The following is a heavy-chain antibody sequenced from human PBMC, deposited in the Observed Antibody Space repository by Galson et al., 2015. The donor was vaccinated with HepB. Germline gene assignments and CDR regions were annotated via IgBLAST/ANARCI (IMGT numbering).Heavy chain of an antibody. J-gene: IGHJ5*02. CDR1: GYTFTSYY. V-gene: IGHV1-46*01. Sequence: SVKVSCKASGYTFTSYYMHWVRQAPGQGLEWMGIINPSGGSTSYAKKFQGRVTMTRDTSTSTVYMELSSLRSEDTAVYYCARGAPYQLLDSGWFDPWGQGTLVTVSS. CDR3: ARGAPYQLLDSGWFDP. CDR2: INPSGGST. D-gene: IGHD2-2*01.